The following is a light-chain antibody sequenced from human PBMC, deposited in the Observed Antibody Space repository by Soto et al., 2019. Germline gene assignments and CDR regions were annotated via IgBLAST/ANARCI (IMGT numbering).Light chain of an antibody. V-gene: IGKV3-20*01. Sequence: EVVLTQSPGTLSLSPGERATLSCRASQGVSSSYLAWYQQKPGQAPRLLIYAASSRATGIPDRFSGSGSGTDFTLTITRLEPEDFAVYYCQRYGGAPWTFGQGTKVEIK. J-gene: IGKJ1*01. CDR2: AAS. CDR3: QRYGGAPWT. CDR1: QGVSSSY.